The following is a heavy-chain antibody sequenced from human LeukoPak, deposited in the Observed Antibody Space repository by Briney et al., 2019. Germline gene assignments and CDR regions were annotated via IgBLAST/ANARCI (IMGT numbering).Heavy chain of an antibody. J-gene: IGHJ6*03. CDR3: ARGDYYDRDMDYMDV. D-gene: IGHD3-22*01. V-gene: IGHV1-69*05. CDR1: GGTFSSYA. CDR2: IIPIFGTA. Sequence: ASVKVSCKASGGTFSSYAISWVRQAPGQGLEWMGGIIPIFGTANYAQKFQGRVTITTDGSTSTAYMELSSLRSEDTAVYYCARGDYYDRDMDYMDVWGKGTTVTVSS.